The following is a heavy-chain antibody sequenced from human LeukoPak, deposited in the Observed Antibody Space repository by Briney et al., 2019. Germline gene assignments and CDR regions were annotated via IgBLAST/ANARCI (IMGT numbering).Heavy chain of an antibody. V-gene: IGHV4-39*01. D-gene: IGHD2-21*02. J-gene: IGHJ4*02. CDR1: GASISSRTYY. CDR2: ISYSGAT. CDR3: ARHALATDDYYFDY. Sequence: SETLSLTCTVSGASISSRTYYWAWIRQPPGKGLEWIGSISYSGATYYNPSLKSRVTVSVDTSRDQFSLKLSSVTAADTAVYYCARHALATDDYYFDYWGQGTLVTVSS.